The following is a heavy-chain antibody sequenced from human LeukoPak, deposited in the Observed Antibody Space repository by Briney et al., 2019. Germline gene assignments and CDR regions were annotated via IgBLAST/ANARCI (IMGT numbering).Heavy chain of an antibody. D-gene: IGHD2-2*01. V-gene: IGHV3-11*01. J-gene: IGHJ6*02. CDR3: AREGQLLLDGYYAMDV. CDR1: GFSFTEYY. CDR2: ISSSGTII. Sequence: PGGSLRLSCAGSGFSFTEYYMTWIRQTPGKGLEWLSHISSSGTIIYYADSVKGRFTISRGNAKNSLFLQMNSLRAEDTAVYFCAREGQLLLDGYYAMDVWGQGTTVTVTS.